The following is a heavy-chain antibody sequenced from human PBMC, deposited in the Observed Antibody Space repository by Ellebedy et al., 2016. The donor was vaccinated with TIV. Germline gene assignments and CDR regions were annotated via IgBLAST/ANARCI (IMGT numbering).Heavy chain of an antibody. Sequence: FTFNRDNSRNTLYLQMNSLRAEDTAVYYCARGGVDFWSVSSCDYWGQGTLVTVSS. D-gene: IGHD3-3*01. V-gene: IGHV3-30*07. CDR3: ARGGVDFWSVSSCDY. J-gene: IGHJ4*02.